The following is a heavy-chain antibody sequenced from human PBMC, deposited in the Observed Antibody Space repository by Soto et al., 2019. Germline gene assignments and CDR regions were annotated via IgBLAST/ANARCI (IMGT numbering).Heavy chain of an antibody. Sequence: SETLSLTCTVSGGSISSYYWSWIRQPPGKGLEWIGYIYYSGSTNYNPSLKSRVTISVDTSKNQFSLKLSSVTAADTAVYYCARGGSHDCSGGSCYRPGYYYYYGMDAWGQGTTVTVSS. CDR3: ARGGSHDCSGGSCYRPGYYYYYGMDA. CDR1: GGSISSYY. V-gene: IGHV4-59*01. D-gene: IGHD2-15*01. J-gene: IGHJ6*02. CDR2: IYYSGST.